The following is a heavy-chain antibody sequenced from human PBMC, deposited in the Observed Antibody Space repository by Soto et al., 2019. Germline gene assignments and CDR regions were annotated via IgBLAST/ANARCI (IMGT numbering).Heavy chain of an antibody. CDR1: GFTLSSDA. J-gene: IGHJ4*02. D-gene: IGHD3-22*01. CDR2: ISSSGGGT. CDR3: AARSSGYPY. V-gene: IGHV3-23*01. Sequence: EVQLLESGGGLVQPGGSLRLSCAASGFTLSSDAMSWVRQAPGKGLEWVSLISSSGGGTYYADSVNGRFTISSDSSRNMLYLQMNSLRPEYTAIYYCAARSSGYPYWGQGTLVTVSS.